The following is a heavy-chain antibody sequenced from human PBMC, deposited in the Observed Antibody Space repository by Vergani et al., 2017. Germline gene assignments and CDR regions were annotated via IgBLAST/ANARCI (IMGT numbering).Heavy chain of an antibody. CDR2: IHYSGST. V-gene: IGHV4-61*05. Sequence: QLQLQESGPGLVKPSETLSLTCTVSGGSISSSSYYWGWIRQPPGKGLEWIGYIHYSGSTNYNPSLKSRVTISVDTSKNQFSLKLSSVTAADTAVYYCAGDAHYGSWFDPWGQGTLVTVSS. CDR1: GGSISSSSYY. D-gene: IGHD3-16*01. CDR3: AGDAHYGSWFDP. J-gene: IGHJ5*02.